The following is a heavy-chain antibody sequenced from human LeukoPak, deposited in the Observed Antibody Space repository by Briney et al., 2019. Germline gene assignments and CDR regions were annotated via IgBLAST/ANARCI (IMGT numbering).Heavy chain of an antibody. D-gene: IGHD3-22*01. J-gene: IGHJ4*02. CDR1: GFTFSFYW. V-gene: IGHV3-7*04. Sequence: GGSLRLSFVASGFTFSFYWMGWVRQAPGKGLEWVANIKQDGSEKYYVDSARGRFTISRDNAKNSLYLQMNSLRVEDTAVYYCARDEHQYYSESSGRFDYWGQGTLVTVSS. CDR2: IKQDGSEK. CDR3: ARDEHQYYSESSGRFDY.